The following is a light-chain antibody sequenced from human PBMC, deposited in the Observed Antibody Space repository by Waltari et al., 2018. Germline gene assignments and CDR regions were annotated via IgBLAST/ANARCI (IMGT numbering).Light chain of an antibody. CDR1: QSVSSY. V-gene: IGKV3-11*01. J-gene: IGKJ1*01. CDR3: LQRSNWPQT. Sequence: ELVLTQSPATLSLSPGERATLSCRASQSVSSYLAWYQQRPGQAPRLLIYDASNRATGNPARFSGSWSGTDFTLTISSLEPEDFAVYYCLQRSNWPQTFGQGTKVEIK. CDR2: DAS.